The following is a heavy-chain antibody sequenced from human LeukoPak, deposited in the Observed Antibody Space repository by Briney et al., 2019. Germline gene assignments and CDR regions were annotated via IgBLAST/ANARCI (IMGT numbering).Heavy chain of an antibody. J-gene: IGHJ5*02. CDR2: IHASGTA. D-gene: IGHD3-22*01. V-gene: IGHV4-61*02. CDR3: ARRDSSGYYDWFDP. CDR1: GGSISSGSYY. Sequence: SETLSLTRTVSGGSISSGSYYWSWIRQPAGQGLEWIGRIHASGTANYNPSLKSRVTLSLDTPKNQFSLKLYSVTAADTSVYYCARRDSSGYYDWFDPWGQGTLVTVSS.